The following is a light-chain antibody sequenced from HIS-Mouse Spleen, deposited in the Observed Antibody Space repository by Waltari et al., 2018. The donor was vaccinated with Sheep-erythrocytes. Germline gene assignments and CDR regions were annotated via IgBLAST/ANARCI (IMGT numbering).Light chain of an antibody. CDR2: DAS. CDR1: QDISNY. CDR3: QQYDNLLT. J-gene: IGKJ4*02. Sequence: DIQMTQSPSSLSASVVDRVTITCRASQDISNYLNWYQQKPGKAPKLLIYDASNLETGVPSRFGGSESGTDFTFTISSLQPEDIATYYCQQYDNLLTFGGGTKVEIK. V-gene: IGKV1-33*01.